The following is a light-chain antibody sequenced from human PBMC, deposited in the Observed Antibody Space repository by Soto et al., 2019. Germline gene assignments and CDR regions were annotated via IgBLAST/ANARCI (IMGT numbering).Light chain of an antibody. CDR2: GAX. V-gene: IGKV3-20*01. CDR1: QRVSSSY. CDR3: QQYGSSSALT. J-gene: IGKJ4*02. Sequence: IVLTQCPCTLSLSPGERATLSCRASQRVSSSYLAWYAQKPGQAPRLLXXGAXSRATGIPDRFIGSGSGKDFTLTISRLEPEDFAVYYCQQYGSSSALTFGGGTKVDIK.